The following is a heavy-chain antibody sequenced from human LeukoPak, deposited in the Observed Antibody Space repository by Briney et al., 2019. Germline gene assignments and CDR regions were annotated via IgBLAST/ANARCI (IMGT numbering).Heavy chain of an antibody. CDR2: ISSSGSTI. CDR3: ARDPCSGGTCYAGGFDY. Sequence: PGGSLRLSCAASGFTFSSYEMNWVRQAPGKGLEWVSYISSSGSTIYYADSVKGRFTISRDNAKNSLYLQMNSLRVEDTALYYCARDPCSGGTCYAGGFDYWGQGTLVTVSS. D-gene: IGHD2-15*01. CDR1: GFTFSSYE. V-gene: IGHV3-48*03. J-gene: IGHJ4*02.